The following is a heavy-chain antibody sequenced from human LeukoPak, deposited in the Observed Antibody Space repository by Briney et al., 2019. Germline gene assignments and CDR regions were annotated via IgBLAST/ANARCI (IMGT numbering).Heavy chain of an antibody. J-gene: IGHJ5*02. V-gene: IGHV4-59*01. CDR3: ARRIGSGYENNWFDP. Sequence: PSETLSLTCTVSGGSISSYYWSWIRQPPGKGLEWIGYIYYSGSTNYNPSLKSRVTISVDTSKNQFSLKLSSVTAADTAVYYCARRIGSGYENNWFDPWGQGTLVTVSS. D-gene: IGHD3-22*01. CDR2: IYYSGST. CDR1: GGSISSYY.